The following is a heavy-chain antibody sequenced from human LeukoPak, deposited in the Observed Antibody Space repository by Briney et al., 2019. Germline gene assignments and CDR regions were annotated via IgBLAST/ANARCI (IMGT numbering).Heavy chain of an antibody. CDR2: MSNSGTT. Sequence: SETLSLTCSVSGASISSCCYYWTWIRQLPGKGLQWIGYMSNSGTTYSNPFLKDRVAMSADTSKNQVALRLRSVTAADPAVYYCARHDSSGYREYIQLWGQGTLVTVSS. D-gene: IGHD3-22*01. J-gene: IGHJ1*01. V-gene: IGHV4-31*03. CDR3: ARHDSSGYREYIQL. CDR1: GASISSCCYY.